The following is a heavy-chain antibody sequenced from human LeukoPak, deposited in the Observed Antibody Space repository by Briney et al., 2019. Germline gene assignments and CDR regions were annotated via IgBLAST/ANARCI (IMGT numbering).Heavy chain of an antibody. J-gene: IGHJ4*02. D-gene: IGHD1-26*01. CDR1: GFTFRSSW. CDR2: INGDGTLT. V-gene: IGHV3-74*01. CDR3: ARDIGAD. Sequence: GGSLRLSCAASGFTFRSSWMHWDRQVPGKGLVWVSRINGDGTLTTNADSVKGRFTISRDNAKNILYLQMNSLRAEDTAVYYCARDIGADWGQGTLVTVSS.